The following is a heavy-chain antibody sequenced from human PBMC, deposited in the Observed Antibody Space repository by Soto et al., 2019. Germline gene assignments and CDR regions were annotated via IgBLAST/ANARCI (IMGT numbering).Heavy chain of an antibody. CDR1: GYNLTSYG. D-gene: IGHD5-12*01. Sequence: QVQLMQSGAEVKKPGASVRVSCKASGYNLTSYGISWVRQAPGQGLEWMGWISPYNGNTNYAQKCQGRVTVTTDTSTSTAYMDLRSLRSDDTAVYYWAREWEYIGFDDDYYHYGMDVWGQGTMVTVSS. J-gene: IGHJ6*02. V-gene: IGHV1-18*01. CDR3: AREWEYIGFDDDYYHYGMDV. CDR2: ISPYNGNT.